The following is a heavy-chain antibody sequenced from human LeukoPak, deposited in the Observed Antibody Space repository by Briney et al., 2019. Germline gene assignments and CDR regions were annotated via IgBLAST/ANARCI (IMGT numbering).Heavy chain of an antibody. CDR3: ARLSSGSNYGMDV. J-gene: IGHJ6*02. CDR1: GGSISSSSYY. Sequence: SETLSLTCTVSGGSISSSSYYWGWIRQPPGKGLEWIGSIYYSGSTYYNPSLKSRVTISVDTSKNQFSLKLSSVTAADTAVYYCARLSSGSNYGMDVWGQGTTATVSS. V-gene: IGHV4-39*01. D-gene: IGHD3-10*01. CDR2: IYYSGST.